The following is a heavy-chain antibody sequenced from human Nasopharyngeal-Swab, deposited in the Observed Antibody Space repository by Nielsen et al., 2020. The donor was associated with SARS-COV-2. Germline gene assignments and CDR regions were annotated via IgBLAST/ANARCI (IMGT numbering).Heavy chain of an antibody. CDR3: ARDIGGGRYGSDY. D-gene: IGHD3-16*01. CDR1: GFIFGNYW. Sequence: GGSLRLSCAASGFIFGNYWMSWVRQAPGKGLEWVANIEQDGVETHYVDSVKGRFTISRDNAKNSLYLQMNSLRAEDTAVYYCARDIGGGRYGSDYWGQGTLVTVSS. CDR2: IEQDGVET. J-gene: IGHJ4*02. V-gene: IGHV3-7*01.